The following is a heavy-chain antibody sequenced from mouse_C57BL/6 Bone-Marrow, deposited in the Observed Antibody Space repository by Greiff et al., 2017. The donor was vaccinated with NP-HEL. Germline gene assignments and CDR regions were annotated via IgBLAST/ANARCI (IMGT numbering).Heavy chain of an antibody. CDR2: IRSKSSNYAT. J-gene: IGHJ4*01. CDR1: GFTFNTYA. CDR3: VRGGLTGTDYYAMDY. Sequence: EVHLVESGGGLVQPKGSLKLSCAASGFTFNTYAMHWVRQAPGKGLEWVARIRSKSSNYATYYADSVKDRFTISRDDSQSMLYLQMNNLKTEDTAMYYCVRGGLTGTDYYAMDYWGQGTSVTVSS. V-gene: IGHV10-3*01. D-gene: IGHD4-1*01.